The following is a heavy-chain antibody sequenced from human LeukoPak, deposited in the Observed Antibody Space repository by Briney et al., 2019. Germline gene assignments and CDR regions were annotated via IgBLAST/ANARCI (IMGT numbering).Heavy chain of an antibody. J-gene: IGHJ2*01. Sequence: SGPTLVNPTETLTLTCAVPGFSLSNAKMGVSWIRQPPGKALEWLAHIFSNDEKSYSTSLKSRLTISKDTSKSQVVLTMTNMDPVDTATYYCARTVYYYGSGTYWYFDLWGRGTLVTVSS. CDR2: IFSNDEK. D-gene: IGHD3-10*01. CDR3: ARTVYYYGSGTYWYFDL. CDR1: GFSLSNAKMG. V-gene: IGHV2-26*01.